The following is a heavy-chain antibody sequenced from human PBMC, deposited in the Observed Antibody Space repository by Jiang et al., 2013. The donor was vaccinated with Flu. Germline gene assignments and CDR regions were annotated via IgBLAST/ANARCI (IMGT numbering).Heavy chain of an antibody. CDR2: VYWNDDK. CDR1: GFSLTSSGVG. V-gene: IGHV2-5*01. Sequence: KPTQTLTLTCSFSGFSLTSSGVGVGWIRQPPGKALEWLALVYWNDDKRYSPPLNSRLTITTDTSKNQVVLTMTSVDPVDTATYYCARLVSTVTTGFFDPWGQGIPVTVSS. J-gene: IGHJ5*02. D-gene: IGHD4-17*01. CDR3: ARLVSTVTTGFFDP.